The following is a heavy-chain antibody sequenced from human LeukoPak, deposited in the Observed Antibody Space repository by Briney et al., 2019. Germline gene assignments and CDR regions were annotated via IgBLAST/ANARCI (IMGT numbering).Heavy chain of an antibody. D-gene: IGHD3-10*01. Sequence: SETLSLTCAVYGGSFSGNYWTWIRQPPGKGLEWIGEINHSGSTNYNPSLKSRVTISVDTSKNHFSLKLRSVTAADTAVYYCARDMGYNCFDSWGQGTLVTVSS. CDR3: ARDMGYNCFDS. CDR1: GGSFSGNY. J-gene: IGHJ5*01. CDR2: INHSGST. V-gene: IGHV4-34*01.